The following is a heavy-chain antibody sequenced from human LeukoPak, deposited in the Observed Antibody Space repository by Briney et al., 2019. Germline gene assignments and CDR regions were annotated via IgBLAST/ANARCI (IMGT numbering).Heavy chain of an antibody. V-gene: IGHV3-NL1*01. D-gene: IGHD4-23*01. CDR1: GLTLSGYW. CDR2: IGSDGGGI. CDR3: AKYAPPTTVVTRFFDY. J-gene: IGHJ4*02. Sequence: GGSLRLSCSASGLTLSGYWMHWVRQIPGKGLEWVSVIGSDGGGIQYADSVKGRFSISRDNSKNTLYLQMNSLRVEDTAVYYCAKYAPPTTVVTRFFDYWGQGTLVTVSS.